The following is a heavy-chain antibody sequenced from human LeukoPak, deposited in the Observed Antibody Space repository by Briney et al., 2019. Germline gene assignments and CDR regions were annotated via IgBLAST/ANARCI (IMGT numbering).Heavy chain of an antibody. CDR3: ARESGSYNFDY. D-gene: IGHD3-10*01. Sequence: SETLSLTCTVSGVSISSGGYYWSWIRQHPGKGLEWIGYIYYSGSTYYNPSLKSRVTISVDTSKNQFSLKLSSVAAADTAVYYCARESGSYNFDYWGQGTLVTVSS. CDR2: IYYSGST. V-gene: IGHV4-31*03. J-gene: IGHJ4*02. CDR1: GVSISSGGYY.